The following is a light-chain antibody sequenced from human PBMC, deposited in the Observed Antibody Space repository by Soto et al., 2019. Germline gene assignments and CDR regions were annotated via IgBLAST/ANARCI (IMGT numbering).Light chain of an antibody. V-gene: IGKV3-20*01. Sequence: EIVLTQSPGTLSLSPGERASLSCRASQSVSRNYVAWYHYKPGQAPRLLIYDASTRATGIPDRFRGSGSGADFTLTISRLEPEDFAVYFCQQYGRTPLTFGGGSKVEIK. CDR1: QSVSRNY. CDR3: QQYGRTPLT. J-gene: IGKJ4*01. CDR2: DAS.